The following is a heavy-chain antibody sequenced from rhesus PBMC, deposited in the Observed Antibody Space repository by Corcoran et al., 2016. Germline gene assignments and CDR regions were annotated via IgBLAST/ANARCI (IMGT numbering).Heavy chain of an antibody. D-gene: IGHD5-36*01. V-gene: IGHV4-65*01. CDR1: GDSVSSSNW. J-gene: IGHJ4*01. CDR3: ARDQGGYSYGYFDC. Sequence: QVQLQESGPGLVKPSETLSLTCAVSGDSVSSSNWWSWIRHPPGKGLEWIGYISGRSGSTYYNHSLKSRVTISTDTSKNQFSLKLSSVTAADTAVYYCARDQGGYSYGYFDCWGQGVLVTVSS. CDR2: ISGRSGST.